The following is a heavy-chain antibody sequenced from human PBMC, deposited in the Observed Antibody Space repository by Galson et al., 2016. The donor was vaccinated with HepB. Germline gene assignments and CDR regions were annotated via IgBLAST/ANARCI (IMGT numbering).Heavy chain of an antibody. CDR2: IRSKASSYTT. CDR1: GFTFSASA. D-gene: IGHD1-14*01. CDR3: IPSDITDMPTIDS. V-gene: IGHV3-73*01. J-gene: IGHJ4*02. Sequence: SLRLSCAASGFTFSASAIHWVRQASGKGLEWVGRIRSKASSYTTLYAASVKDKFTISRDDSKNTAYLQMKSLKTEDTAVYYCIPSDITDMPTIDSWGQGTLFVGSS.